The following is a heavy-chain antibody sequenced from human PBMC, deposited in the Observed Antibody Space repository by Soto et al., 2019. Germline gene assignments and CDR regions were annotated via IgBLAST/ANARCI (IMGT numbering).Heavy chain of an antibody. CDR1: GGSISSYY. CDR3: ARDPRYGSGSYFDY. D-gene: IGHD3-10*01. V-gene: IGHV4-59*01. Sequence: QVQLQESGPGLVKPSETLSLTCTVSGGSISSYYWSWIRQPPGKGLEWIGYIYYSGSTNYNPSLKSRVTISVDTSKNQFSLKLSSVTAADTAVYYCARDPRYGSGSYFDYWGQGTLVTVSS. CDR2: IYYSGST. J-gene: IGHJ4*02.